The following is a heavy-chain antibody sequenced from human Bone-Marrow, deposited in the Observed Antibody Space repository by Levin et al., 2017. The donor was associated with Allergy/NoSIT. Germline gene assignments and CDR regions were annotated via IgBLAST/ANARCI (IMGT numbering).Heavy chain of an antibody. V-gene: IGHV7-4-1*02. CDR2: INTNTGNP. CDR1: GYTFISYA. Sequence: SGGSLRLSCKASGYTFISYAMNWVRQAPGQGLEWMGWINTNTGNPTYAQGFTGRFVFSLDTSVSTAYLQISSLKAEDTAVYYCAREKYSSSRSYYGMDVWGQGTTVTVSS. J-gene: IGHJ6*02. D-gene: IGHD6-6*01. CDR3: AREKYSSSRSYYGMDV.